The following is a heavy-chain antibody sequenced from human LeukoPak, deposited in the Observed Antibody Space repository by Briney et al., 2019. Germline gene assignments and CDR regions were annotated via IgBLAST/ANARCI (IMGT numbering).Heavy chain of an antibody. V-gene: IGHV1-69*06. D-gene: IGHD6-19*01. J-gene: IGHJ5*02. CDR2: IIPIFGTT. Sequence: VASVKVSCKASGGTFSSFAISWVRQAPGQGLEWMGGIIPIFGTTNYAQKFQDRVTITADKSTSTAYMELSSLRSEDTAVYYCARDVSGNLLIFDPWGQGTLVTVSS. CDR1: GGTFSSFA. CDR3: ARDVSGNLLIFDP.